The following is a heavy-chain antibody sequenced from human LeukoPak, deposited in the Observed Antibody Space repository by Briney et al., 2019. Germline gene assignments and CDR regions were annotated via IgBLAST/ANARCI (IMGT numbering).Heavy chain of an antibody. CDR3: ARAVYGSGSFHFDY. V-gene: IGHV3-48*04. D-gene: IGHD3-10*01. J-gene: IGHJ4*02. CDR2: ISSSSSTI. Sequence: GGSLRLSCAASGFTFSSYSMNWVRQAPGKGLEWVSYISSSSSTIYYADSVKGRFTISRDNAKNSLYLQMNSLRAEDTAVYYCARAVYGSGSFHFDYWAREPWSPSPQ. CDR1: GFTFSSYS.